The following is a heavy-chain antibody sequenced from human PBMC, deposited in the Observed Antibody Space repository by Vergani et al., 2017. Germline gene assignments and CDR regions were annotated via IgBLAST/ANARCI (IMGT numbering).Heavy chain of an antibody. CDR2: ISARYPST. Sequence: VQLVESGGGVVQPGRSLRLSCAASGFTFSSYGMHWVRQAPGKGLEWVSAISARYPSTYYADSVKGRFTISRDHSKNMLYLQMNSMRAEDTAVYYCASLSNATTPYLQGGYDCWGQGTLVTVSS. CDR1: GFTFSSYG. CDR3: ASLSNATTPYLQGGYDC. D-gene: IGHD2-15*01. J-gene: IGHJ4*02. V-gene: IGHV3-23*04.